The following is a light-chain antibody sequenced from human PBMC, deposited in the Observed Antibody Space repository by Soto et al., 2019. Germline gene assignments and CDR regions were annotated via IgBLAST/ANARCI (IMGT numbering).Light chain of an antibody. CDR2: WAS. CDR3: QQYFSSWT. V-gene: IGKV4-1*01. CDR1: QSVFFSSNKKNY. Sequence: IVMTQSPESLALSLGERATINCRSSQSVFFSSNKKNYLAWYQQKSGQPPKLLIYWASTRKSGVPDRFSGSGSGTDFTLTISSLQPKDVAVYYCQQYFSSWTFGQGTKVEIK. J-gene: IGKJ1*01.